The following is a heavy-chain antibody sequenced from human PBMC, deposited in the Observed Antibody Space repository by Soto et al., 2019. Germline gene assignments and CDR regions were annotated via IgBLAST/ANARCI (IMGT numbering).Heavy chain of an antibody. CDR3: VRSGHSFGGVS. J-gene: IGHJ4*02. D-gene: IGHD3-16*01. CDR2: MYYSGIS. Sequence: SETLSLTCTVSGGSMNNYYGSWSRQTPEKGLEWIGYMYYSGISNYNSSLKSRVTISVDTPKNQFSLKLRSVTAADTAMYYCVRSGHSFGGVSWGLGTLVTVSS. V-gene: IGHV4-59*01. CDR1: GGSMNNYY.